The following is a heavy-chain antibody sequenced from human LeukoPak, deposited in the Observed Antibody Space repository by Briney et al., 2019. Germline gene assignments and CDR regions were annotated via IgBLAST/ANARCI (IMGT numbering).Heavy chain of an antibody. CDR2: IGTAGEI. J-gene: IGHJ2*01. Sequence: GGSLRLSCAASGFTFSSYDIHWVRQATGKGLEWVSGIGTAGEIYYPGSVKGRFTISRENAKNSLYLQMNSLRAGDTAVYYFARAAYSSTWYSRYFDLWGRGTLVTVSS. D-gene: IGHD6-13*01. CDR3: ARAAYSSTWYSRYFDL. CDR1: GFTFSSYD. V-gene: IGHV3-13*01.